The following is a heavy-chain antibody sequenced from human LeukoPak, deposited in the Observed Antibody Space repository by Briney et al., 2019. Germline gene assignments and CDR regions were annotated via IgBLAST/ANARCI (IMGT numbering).Heavy chain of an antibody. CDR3: ARLQRDGYTPKTPYYFDY. V-gene: IGHV4-59*08. Sequence: SETLSLTCTVSGGPIIVTSGSWIRHPPGRDREGIGIINYIGSTNYNPSLKSRVTISVDTSKNQFSLKLSSVTAADTAVYYCARLQRDGYTPKTPYYFDYWGQGTLVTVSS. CDR1: GGPIIVTS. J-gene: IGHJ4*02. D-gene: IGHD5-24*01. CDR2: INYIGST.